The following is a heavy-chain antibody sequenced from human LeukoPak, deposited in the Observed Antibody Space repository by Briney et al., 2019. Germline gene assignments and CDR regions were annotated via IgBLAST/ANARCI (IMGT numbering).Heavy chain of an antibody. CDR1: GFSLSTSGVG. CDR3: AHILYWKTAFNY. V-gene: IGHV2-5*02. CDR2: IYWDDDK. D-gene: IGHD2-15*01. Sequence: SGPTLVKPTQTLTLTCTFSGFSLSTSGVGVGWIRQPPGKALEWLALIYWDDDKRYSPSLKSRLTITKDTSKNQVVLTMTNMDPVDTPPYYCAHILYWKTAFNYWGKETLAPVSP. J-gene: IGHJ4*02.